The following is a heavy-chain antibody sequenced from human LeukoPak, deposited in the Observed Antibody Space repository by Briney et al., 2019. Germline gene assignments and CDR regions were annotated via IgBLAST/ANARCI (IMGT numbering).Heavy chain of an antibody. V-gene: IGHV1-69*13. CDR2: IIPIFGTA. CDR3: AVGDMIP. Sequence: SVKVSCKVSGYTLTELSMHWVRQAPGKGLEWMGGIIPIFGTANYAQKFQGRVTITADESTSTAYMELSSLRSEDTAVYYCAVGDMIPWGQGTLVTVSS. J-gene: IGHJ5*02. CDR1: GYTLTELS. D-gene: IGHD3-16*01.